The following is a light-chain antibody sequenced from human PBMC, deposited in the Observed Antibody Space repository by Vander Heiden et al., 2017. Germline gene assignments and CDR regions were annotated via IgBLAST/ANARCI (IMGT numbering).Light chain of an antibody. V-gene: IGLV1-40*01. Sequence: QSVLTQPPSVSGAPGQSVTISCTGSSSNIGADYDAHWYQQFPGPAPKLLIYRSAIRPAGVPDRFSGSKSGTSASLTITGLQADDEADYYCQSYDSSLSAWVFGGGTKLTVL. J-gene: IGLJ3*02. CDR2: RSA. CDR3: QSYDSSLSAWV. CDR1: SSNIGADYD.